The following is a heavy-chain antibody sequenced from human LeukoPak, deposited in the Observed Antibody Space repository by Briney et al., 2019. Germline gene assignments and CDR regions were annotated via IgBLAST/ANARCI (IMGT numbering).Heavy chain of an antibody. Sequence: GGSLSLSCAASGFTFSSYSMNWVRQAPGKGLEWVLSISSSSNYIYYAYSVKGRFTISRDNAKNSLYLQRNSLRAEDTAVYYCGRDPGFSGYWGQGTLVTVSS. CDR1: GFTFSSYS. J-gene: IGHJ4*02. V-gene: IGHV3-21*01. CDR2: ISSSSNYI. D-gene: IGHD2/OR15-2a*01. CDR3: GRDPGFSGY.